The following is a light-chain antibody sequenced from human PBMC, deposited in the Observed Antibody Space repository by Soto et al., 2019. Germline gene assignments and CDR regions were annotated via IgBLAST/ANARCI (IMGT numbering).Light chain of an antibody. Sequence: DIQMTQSPSSVSASVGDRVTITCRASQGIGRYLVWFQQKPGKAPRLLIYAASSLQSGVPSRFSGSSSVTDFTLTISSLQPEDFATYYCQQAFTFPLTFGGGTEVEIK. CDR1: QGIGRY. CDR3: QQAFTFPLT. V-gene: IGKV1-12*01. J-gene: IGKJ4*01. CDR2: AAS.